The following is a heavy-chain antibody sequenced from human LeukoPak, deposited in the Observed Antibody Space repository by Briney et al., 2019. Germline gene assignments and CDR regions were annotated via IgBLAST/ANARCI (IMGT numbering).Heavy chain of an antibody. CDR1: GYTFTGYY. CDR3: ARIVSEGEIAVAGFHFDY. Sequence: EASVKVSCKASGYTFTGYYMHWVRQAPGQGLEWMGWINPNSGGTNYAQKFQGRVTMTRDTSISTAYMELSRLRSDDTAVYYCARIVSEGEIAVAGFHFDYWGQGTLVTVSS. CDR2: INPNSGGT. D-gene: IGHD6-19*01. V-gene: IGHV1-2*02. J-gene: IGHJ4*02.